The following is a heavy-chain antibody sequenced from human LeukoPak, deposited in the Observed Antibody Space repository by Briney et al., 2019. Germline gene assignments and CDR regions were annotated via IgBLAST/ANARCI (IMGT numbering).Heavy chain of an antibody. CDR2: ISSSSSYI. Sequence: GGSLRLSCAASGFTFSSYSMNWVRQAPGKGLEWASSISSSSSYIYYADSVKGRFTISRDNAKNSLYLQMNSLRAEDTAVYYCASLSSSWPTAWGQGTLVTVSS. V-gene: IGHV3-21*01. J-gene: IGHJ5*02. D-gene: IGHD6-13*01. CDR3: ASLSSSWPTA. CDR1: GFTFSSYS.